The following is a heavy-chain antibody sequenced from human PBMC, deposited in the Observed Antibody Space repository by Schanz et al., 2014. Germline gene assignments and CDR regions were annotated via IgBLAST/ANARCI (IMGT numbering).Heavy chain of an antibody. CDR1: EFTVSRSY. J-gene: IGHJ6*02. CDR2: IYSDDST. Sequence: EVRLVESGGDLVQPGGSLRLSCAASEFTVSRSYMTWVRQAPGKGLEWVSVIYSDDSTDYADSVKGRFTISRHIAKNTVYLQMNSLRTEHTAIYYCARDVNLPILVGARRDYYYAMDVWGQGTTVTVSS. V-gene: IGHV3-53*04. CDR3: ARDVNLPILVGARRDYYYAMDV. D-gene: IGHD1-26*01.